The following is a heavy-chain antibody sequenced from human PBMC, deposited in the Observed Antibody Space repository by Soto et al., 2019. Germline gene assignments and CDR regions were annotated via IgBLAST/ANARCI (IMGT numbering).Heavy chain of an antibody. CDR3: ASGLVEYSSSWYDY. D-gene: IGHD6-13*01. Sequence: EVQLVESGGGLVQPGGSLRLSCAASGFTFSSSWIHWVRQAPGKGLVWVSRINSDGSSTSYADSVKGRFIISRDNAKNTLYLQMNSLRAEDTAVYYCASGLVEYSSSWYDYWGQGTLVTVFS. CDR2: INSDGSST. J-gene: IGHJ4*02. CDR1: GFTFSSSW. V-gene: IGHV3-74*01.